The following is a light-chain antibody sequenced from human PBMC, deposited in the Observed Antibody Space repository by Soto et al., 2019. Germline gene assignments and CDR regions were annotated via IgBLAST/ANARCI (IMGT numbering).Light chain of an antibody. J-gene: IGLJ2*01. V-gene: IGLV6-57*04. CDR1: SGSIASNY. Sequence: NFMLTQPHSVSESPGKTVTISCTRSSGSIASNYVQWYQQRPGSAPTTVIYEDNQRPSGVPDRFSGSIDSSSNSASLTISXXXXXXXADYYCQSYDSSNLVVFGGGTKLTVL. CDR2: EDN. CDR3: QSYDSSNLVV.